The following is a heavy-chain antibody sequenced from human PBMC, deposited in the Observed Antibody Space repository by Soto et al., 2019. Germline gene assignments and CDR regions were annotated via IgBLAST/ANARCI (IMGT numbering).Heavy chain of an antibody. D-gene: IGHD2-21*01. Sequence: QVQLVQSGGEVKKPGASVKVSCKASGYRFSRYGINWVRQAPGQGLEWMGWISTYDGNTQYAPKFQGRVTMTTDTSTTTAYLELRSLTSDDTAVYYCARDEEDANLMIVVLPVDYWGQGTLVSVSS. V-gene: IGHV1-18*01. J-gene: IGHJ4*02. CDR3: ARDEEDANLMIVVLPVDY. CDR1: GYRFSRYG. CDR2: ISTYDGNT.